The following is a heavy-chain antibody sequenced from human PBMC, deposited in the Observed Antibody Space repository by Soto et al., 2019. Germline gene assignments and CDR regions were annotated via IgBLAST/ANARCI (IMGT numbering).Heavy chain of an antibody. CDR2: IIPIFGTA. CDR3: ARGGIAARAASFDY. D-gene: IGHD6-6*01. Sequence: SVKVSCKASGRTFSSYAISWVRQPPGQGLERMGGIIPIFGTANYAQKFQGRVTITADESTSTAYMELSSLRSEDTAVYYCARGGIAARAASFDYWGQGTLVTVSS. J-gene: IGHJ4*02. V-gene: IGHV1-69*13. CDR1: GRTFSSYA.